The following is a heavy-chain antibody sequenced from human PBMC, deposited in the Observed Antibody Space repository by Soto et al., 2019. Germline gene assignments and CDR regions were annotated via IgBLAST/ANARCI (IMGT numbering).Heavy chain of an antibody. J-gene: IGHJ6*02. CDR2: INHSGST. CDR3: ASEYSSSSRYYYYGMDV. Sequence: LSLTCAVYGGSFSGYYWSWIRQPPGKGLEWIGEINHSGSTNYNPSLKSRVTISVDTSKNQFSLKLSSVTAADTAVYYCASEYSSSSRYYYYGMDVRGQGTTVTVSS. V-gene: IGHV4-34*01. CDR1: GGSFSGYY. D-gene: IGHD6-6*01.